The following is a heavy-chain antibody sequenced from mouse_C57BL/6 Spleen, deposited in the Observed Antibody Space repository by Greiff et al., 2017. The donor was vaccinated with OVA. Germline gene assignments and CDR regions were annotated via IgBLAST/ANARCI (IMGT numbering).Heavy chain of an antibody. D-gene: IGHD2-3*01. V-gene: IGHV3-6*01. Sequence: EVKLQESGPGLVKPSQSLSLTCSVTGYSITSGYYWNWIRQFPGNKLEWMGYISYDGSNNYNPSLKNRLSITRDTSKNQFFLKLNSVTTEDTATYYCAREEDYDGYPYAMDYWGQGTSVTVSS. J-gene: IGHJ4*01. CDR2: ISYDGSN. CDR1: GYSITSGYY. CDR3: AREEDYDGYPYAMDY.